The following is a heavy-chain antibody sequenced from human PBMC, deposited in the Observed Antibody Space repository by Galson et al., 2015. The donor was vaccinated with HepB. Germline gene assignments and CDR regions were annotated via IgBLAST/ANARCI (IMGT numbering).Heavy chain of an antibody. Sequence: ETLSLTCSVPGASITRGNYLWAWIRQPPGRGLEWIGNIFDGGLMYVKPSLESRVTISVDTSRNQFSLRLNSVTAADTAMYFCARRELLGRVDYFDSWSQGLLVTVSS. V-gene: IGHV4-39*01. D-gene: IGHD1-26*01. CDR1: GASITRGNYL. CDR2: IFDGGLM. CDR3: ARRELLGRVDYFDS. J-gene: IGHJ4*02.